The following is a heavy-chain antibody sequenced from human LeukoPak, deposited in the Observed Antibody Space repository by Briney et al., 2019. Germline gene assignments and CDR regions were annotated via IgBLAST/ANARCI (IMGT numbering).Heavy chain of an antibody. Sequence: QSGGSLRLSCAAFGSTFSSYGMHWVRQAPGKGLECVAVIWYDGSNKYYADSVKRRFTISRANSKNTLYLQMNSLRAEDTAVYYCARERRAPYSSGWDGPNDAFDIWGQGTMVTVSS. CDR2: IWYDGSNK. J-gene: IGHJ3*02. V-gene: IGHV3-33*01. D-gene: IGHD6-19*01. CDR1: GSTFSSYG. CDR3: ARERRAPYSSGWDGPNDAFDI.